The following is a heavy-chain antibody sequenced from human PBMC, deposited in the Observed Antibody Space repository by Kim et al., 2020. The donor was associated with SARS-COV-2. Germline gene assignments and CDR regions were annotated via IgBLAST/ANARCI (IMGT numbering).Heavy chain of an antibody. CDR2: INMGGGTT. D-gene: IGHD3-3*01. CDR3: VKKMSDNYSPFDY. J-gene: IGHJ4*02. CDR1: GISFSSYG. V-gene: IGHV3-23*01. Sequence: GGSLRLSCAASGISFSSYGMSWVRQAPGKGLEWVSSINMGGGTTNYADSVKDRFTTSRDNSRNTLSLQMNGLRDEDTAIYYCVKKMSDNYSPFDYWGLGTLVTVSS.